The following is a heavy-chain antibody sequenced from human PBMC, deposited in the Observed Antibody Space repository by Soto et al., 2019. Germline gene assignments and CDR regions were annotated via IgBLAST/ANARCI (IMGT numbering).Heavy chain of an antibody. CDR1: GYSFTSYW. V-gene: IGHV5-51*01. Sequence: GESLKISCKGSGYSFTSYWIGWVRQMPGKGLEWMGIIYPGDSDTRYSPSFQGQVTISADKSISTAYLQWSSLKASDTAMYYCARGRSSRHRPLDAFDIWGQGAMVTVSS. CDR3: ARGRSSRHRPLDAFDI. D-gene: IGHD2-15*01. J-gene: IGHJ3*02. CDR2: IYPGDSDT.